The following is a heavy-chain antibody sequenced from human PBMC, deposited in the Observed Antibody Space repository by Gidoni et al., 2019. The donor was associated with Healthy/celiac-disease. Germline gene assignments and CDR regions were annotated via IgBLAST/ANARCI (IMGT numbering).Heavy chain of an antibody. D-gene: IGHD1-26*01. CDR3: TTDSSIVGVPGDDAFDI. CDR2: IKSKTDGGTT. V-gene: IGHV3-15*01. J-gene: IGHJ3*02. CDR1: GFTFSNAC. Sequence: EVQLVASGGGLVKPGGSLRLSCAASGFTFSNACMSWVRQAPGKGLEWVGRIKSKTDGGTTDYAAPVKGRFTISRDDSKNTLYLQMNSLKTEDTAVYYCTTDSSIVGVPGDDAFDIWGQGTMVTVSS.